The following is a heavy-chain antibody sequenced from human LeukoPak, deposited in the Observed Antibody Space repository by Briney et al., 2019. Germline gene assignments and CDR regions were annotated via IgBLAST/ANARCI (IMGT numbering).Heavy chain of an antibody. CDR1: GFTFSDYY. D-gene: IGHD6-13*01. J-gene: IGHJ4*02. V-gene: IGHV3-11*04. CDR3: ARSPVLKDSSPTQGLFDY. CDR2: ISSSGSTI. Sequence: GGSLRLSCAASGFTFSDYYMSWIRQAPGKGLEWVSYISSSGSTIYYADSVKGRFTISRDNAKNTLYLQMNSLRAEDTAVYYCARSPVLKDSSPTQGLFDYWGQGTLVTVSS.